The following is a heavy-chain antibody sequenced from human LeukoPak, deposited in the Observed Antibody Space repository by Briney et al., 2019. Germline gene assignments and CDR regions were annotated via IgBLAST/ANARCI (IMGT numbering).Heavy chain of an antibody. J-gene: IGHJ6*04. CDR1: GFTFNSYG. Sequence: GGSLRLSCAASGFTFNSYGMHWVRQAPGKGLEWVAVIVHDGNNKYYADSVKGRFTISRDNSKNTLYLQMNSLRAEDTALYYCAELGITMIGGVWGKGTTVTISS. V-gene: IGHV3-30*18. CDR3: AELGITMIGGV. D-gene: IGHD3-10*02. CDR2: IVHDGNNK.